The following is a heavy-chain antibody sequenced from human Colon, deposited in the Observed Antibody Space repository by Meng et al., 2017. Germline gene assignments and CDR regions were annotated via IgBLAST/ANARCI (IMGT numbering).Heavy chain of an antibody. V-gene: IGHV3-7*01. CDR1: GFTFSSYW. J-gene: IGHJ4*02. CDR3: ATALRQTIRGWGY. D-gene: IGHD5-24*01. CDR2: INLDGSGV. Sequence: GGSLRLSCAASGFTFSSYWMHWVRQAPGKGLEWVASINLDGSGVYYVESVKGRFTISRDNAKNSLSLQMNSLRAEDTALYYCATALRQTIRGWGYWGQGTLVTVSS.